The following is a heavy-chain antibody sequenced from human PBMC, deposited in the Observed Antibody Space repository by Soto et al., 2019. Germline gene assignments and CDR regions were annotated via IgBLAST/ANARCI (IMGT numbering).Heavy chain of an antibody. D-gene: IGHD2-2*01. Sequence: ASVNVSCKSSGYTFTSYYIHWVRRAPGQGLECMGIINPSGGSTSYAQKFQGRVTMTRDTSTSTVYMELSSLRSEDTAVYYCASRYCSSTSCRRDYYYYYGMDVWGQGTTVTVSS. CDR2: INPSGGST. CDR3: ASRYCSSTSCRRDYYYYYGMDV. CDR1: GYTFTSYY. J-gene: IGHJ6*02. V-gene: IGHV1-46*01.